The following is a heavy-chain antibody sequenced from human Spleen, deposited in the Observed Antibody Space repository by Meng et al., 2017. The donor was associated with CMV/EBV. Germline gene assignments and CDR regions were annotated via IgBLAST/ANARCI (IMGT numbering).Heavy chain of an antibody. D-gene: IGHD3-16*01. CDR1: GYRFTDYY. CDR2: LNPNTGVT. Sequence: ASVKVSCKASGYRFTDYYMHWVRQAPGQSLEWMGWLNPNTGVTIYAQKFQGRVTVTRDTSISTVYMELRRLRSDDTAVYYCARGGSGYYYYDMDVWGQGTTVTVSS. CDR3: ARGGSGYYYYDMDV. J-gene: IGHJ6*02. V-gene: IGHV1-2*02.